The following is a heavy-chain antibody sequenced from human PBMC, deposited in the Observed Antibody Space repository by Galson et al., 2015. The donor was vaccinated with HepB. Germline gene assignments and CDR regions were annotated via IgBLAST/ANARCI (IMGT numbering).Heavy chain of an antibody. CDR3: TSSPWWYSGNTFDI. D-gene: IGHD2-15*01. CDR2: IIPIFGTA. CDR1: GGTFSSYA. V-gene: IGHV1-69*13. J-gene: IGHJ3*02. Sequence: SVKVSCKASGGTFSSYAISWVRQAPGQGLEWMGGIIPIFGTANYAQKFQGRVTITADESTSTAYMELSSLRSEDTAVYYCTSSPWWYSGNTFDIWGQGTMVTVSS.